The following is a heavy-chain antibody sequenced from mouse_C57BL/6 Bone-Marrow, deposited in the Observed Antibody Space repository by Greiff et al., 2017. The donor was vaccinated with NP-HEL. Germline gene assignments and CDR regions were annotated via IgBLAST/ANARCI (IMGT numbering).Heavy chain of an antibody. CDR3: ARSYYGNYYAWFAY. V-gene: IGHV1-58*01. Sequence: EVQLQESGAELVRPGSSVKMSCRTSGYTFTSYGINWVKQRPGQGLEWIGYIYIGNGYSEYNEKFKGKATLTSDTSSSTAYMQLSSLTSEDSAIYFCARSYYGNYYAWFAYWGQGTLVTVSA. CDR2: IYIGNGYS. CDR1: GYTFTSYG. J-gene: IGHJ3*01. D-gene: IGHD2-10*01.